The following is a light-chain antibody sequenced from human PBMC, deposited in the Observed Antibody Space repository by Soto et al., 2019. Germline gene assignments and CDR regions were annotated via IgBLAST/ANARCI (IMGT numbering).Light chain of an antibody. Sequence: EIVMSQSPATLSVSPGERATLSCRASQSVSSYLAWYQQKPGQPPRLLIYDASNRATGIPARFSGSGSGTDFTLTISSLEPEDFAVYYCQRRSNWSTTFGQGTRWIS. J-gene: IGKJ1*01. CDR1: QSVSSY. V-gene: IGKV3-11*01. CDR2: DAS. CDR3: QRRSNWSTT.